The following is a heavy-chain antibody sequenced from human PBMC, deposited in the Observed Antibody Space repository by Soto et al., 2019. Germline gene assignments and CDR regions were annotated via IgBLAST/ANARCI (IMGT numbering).Heavy chain of an antibody. CDR3: ARVLGGVPGIFDT. J-gene: IGHJ4*02. D-gene: IGHD3-16*01. CDR2: ISFDGDTE. Sequence: QVQVVESGGGVVQPGGSLRLSCAASAFTLSTYTMHWVRKAPGKGLEWVAVISFDGDTEYNADSVKGRFTVSRDDSKNALYLLMNSLRPEDTGIYYCARVLGGVPGIFDTWDQGTLVTVSS. V-gene: IGHV3-30-3*01. CDR1: AFTLSTYT.